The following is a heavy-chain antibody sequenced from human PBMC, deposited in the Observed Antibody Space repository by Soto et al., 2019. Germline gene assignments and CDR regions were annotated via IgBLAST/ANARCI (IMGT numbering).Heavy chain of an antibody. CDR1: GFTFSSYA. CDR2: ISYDGSNK. D-gene: IGHD3-3*01. J-gene: IGHJ6*02. Sequence: LRLSCAASGFTFSSYAMHWVRQAPGKGLEWVAVISYDGSNKYYADSVKGRFTISRDNSKNTLYLQMNSLRAEDTAVYYCARDGWSYDFWSGYYDYYYYYGMDVWGQGTTVTVSS. V-gene: IGHV3-30-3*01. CDR3: ARDGWSYDFWSGYYDYYYYYGMDV.